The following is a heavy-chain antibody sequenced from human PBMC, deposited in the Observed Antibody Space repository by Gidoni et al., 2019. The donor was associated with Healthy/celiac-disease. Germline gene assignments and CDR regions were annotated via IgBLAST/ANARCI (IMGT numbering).Heavy chain of an antibody. CDR1: GFTFSSYG. Sequence: QVQLVESGGGVVQPGRSLRLSCAASGFTFSSYGMHWVRQAPGKGLEWVAVIWYDGSNKYYADSVKGRFTISRDNSKNTLYLQMNSLRAEDTAVYYCARVPHGVAGYYFDYWGQGTLVTVSS. CDR3: ARVPHGVAGYYFDY. V-gene: IGHV3-33*01. D-gene: IGHD6-19*01. J-gene: IGHJ4*02. CDR2: IWYDGSNK.